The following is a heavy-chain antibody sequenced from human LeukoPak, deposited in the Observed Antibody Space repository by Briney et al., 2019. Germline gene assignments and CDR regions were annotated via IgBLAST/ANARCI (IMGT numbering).Heavy chain of an antibody. CDR1: GASISDYY. CDR3: ARAKAAAGIDYFDY. D-gene: IGHD6-13*01. CDR2: IYYSGST. Sequence: SETRSLTCTVSGASISDYYCSWIRQPPGKGLEWIGYIYYSGSTNYNPSLKSRVTISVDTSKNQFSLKLSSVTAADTAVYYCARAKAAAGIDYFDYWGQGTLVTVSS. V-gene: IGHV4-59*01. J-gene: IGHJ4*02.